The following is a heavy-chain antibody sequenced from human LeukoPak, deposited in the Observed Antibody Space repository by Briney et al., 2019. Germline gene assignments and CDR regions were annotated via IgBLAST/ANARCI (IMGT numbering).Heavy chain of an antibody. D-gene: IGHD3-10*01. CDR2: IYTSGST. CDR3: ARDTVGHYGSGNNAFDI. V-gene: IGHV4-4*07. Sequence: SETLCLSCAASGGSISSYCWSWIRQPAGKGLEWVGHIYTSGSTNYNPSLKSRVTMSVDTTKKHFSLQLSSLTAAHTAVYYCARDTVGHYGSGNNAFDIWGQGTMVTVSS. J-gene: IGHJ3*02. CDR1: GGSISSYC.